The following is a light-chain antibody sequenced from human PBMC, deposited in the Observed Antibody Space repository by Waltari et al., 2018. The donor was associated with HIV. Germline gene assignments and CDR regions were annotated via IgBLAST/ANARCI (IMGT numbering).Light chain of an antibody. CDR2: TNN. V-gene: IGLV1-47*01. J-gene: IGLJ1*01. CDR1: SSNIGRHY. Sequence: QSVLTQPPSASGTPGQRVTISCSGSSSNIGRHYVYWYQQLPGTAPKLLIYTNNKRPSGVPDRCSGSKAGTSASLAISGLRSEDEADYYCAAWNDRLSGYVFGTGTKVTV. CDR3: AAWNDRLSGYV.